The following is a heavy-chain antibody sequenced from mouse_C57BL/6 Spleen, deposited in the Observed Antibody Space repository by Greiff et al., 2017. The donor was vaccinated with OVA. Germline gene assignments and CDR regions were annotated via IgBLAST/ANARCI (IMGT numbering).Heavy chain of an antibody. CDR1: GYAFSSYW. J-gene: IGHJ1*03. D-gene: IGHD2-3*01. Sequence: VQLQQSGAELVKPGASVKISCKASGYAFSSYWMNWVKQRPGKGLEWIGQIYPGDGDTNYNGKFKGKATLTADKSSSTAYMQLSSLTSEDSAVYFCARSLDGYYWYFDVWGTGTTVTVSS. CDR2: IYPGDGDT. CDR3: ARSLDGYYWYFDV. V-gene: IGHV1-80*01.